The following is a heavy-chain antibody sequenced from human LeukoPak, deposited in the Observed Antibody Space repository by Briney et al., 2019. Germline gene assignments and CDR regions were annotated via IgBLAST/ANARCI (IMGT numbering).Heavy chain of an antibody. Sequence: ASVKVSCQASGYTFTKYGISWVRQAPGHELQWMAWISGYNGNTKNAQKLQGRVTMTTDTSTNTAYMELRNLRSDDTVFFFKQKTAYDILTGYFQPNWFDPWGQGTLVTVAS. CDR3: QKTAYDILTGYFQPNWFDP. J-gene: IGHJ5*02. CDR2: ISGYNGNT. D-gene: IGHD3-9*01. CDR1: GYTFTKYG. V-gene: IGHV1-18*01.